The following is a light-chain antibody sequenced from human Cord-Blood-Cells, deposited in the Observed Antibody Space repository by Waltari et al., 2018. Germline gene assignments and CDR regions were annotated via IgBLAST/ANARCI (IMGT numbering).Light chain of an antibody. CDR2: DVS. CDR1: STDAGGYNY. J-gene: IGLJ3*02. CDR3: RSYASSSTRV. V-gene: IGLV2-14*01. Sequence: QSALTHPAAVSGSPAQSITISCTGTSTDAGGYNYVSWYQQHPGKAPKLMIYDVSKRPSGVSKRFSGSKSGNTASLTICGLQAEDEADYYCRSYASSSTRVFGGGTKLTVL.